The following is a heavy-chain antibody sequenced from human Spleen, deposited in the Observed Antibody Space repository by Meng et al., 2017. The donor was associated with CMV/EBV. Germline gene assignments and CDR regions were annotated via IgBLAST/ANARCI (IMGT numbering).Heavy chain of an antibody. CDR2: IYYSGST. Sequence: HVQLSGSGPGMVQPSETLPRPCTVAGCCMRSYYWSWIRQPPGKGLEWIGYIYYSGSTNYNPSLKSRVNISVDTSKNQFSLKLCSVTAADTAVYYCARARGYSYGWNYWGQGTLVTVLL. CDR3: ARARGYSYGWNY. D-gene: IGHD5-18*01. V-gene: IGHV4-59*01. CDR1: GCCMRSYY. J-gene: IGHJ4*02.